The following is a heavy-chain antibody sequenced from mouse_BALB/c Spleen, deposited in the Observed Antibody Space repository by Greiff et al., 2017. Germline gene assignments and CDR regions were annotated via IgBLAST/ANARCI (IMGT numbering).Heavy chain of an antibody. D-gene: IGHD2-10*02. CDR1: GYTFTSYW. CDR2: INPSTGYT. V-gene: IGHV1-7*01. J-gene: IGHJ4*01. CDR3: ARGYGNYDAMDY. Sequence: QVQLKESGAELAKPGASVKMSCKASGYTFTSYWMHWVKQRPGQGLEWIGYINPSTGYTEYNQKFKDKATLTADKSSSTAYMQLSSLTSEDSAVYYCARGYGNYDAMDYWGQGTSVTVSS.